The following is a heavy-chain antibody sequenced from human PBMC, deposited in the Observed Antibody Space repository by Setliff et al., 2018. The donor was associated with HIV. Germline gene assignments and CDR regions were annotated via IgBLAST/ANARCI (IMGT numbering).Heavy chain of an antibody. J-gene: IGHJ3*01. Sequence: GESLKISCKASGYTFSNFWNGWVRRMPGKGLEWMGIIYPGDSDTRYGPSFEGQVTISADWSITTAFLQWNSLKASDTAMYYCARRPVSDTFDVWGQGTMVTVSS. CDR3: ARRPVSDTFDV. V-gene: IGHV5-51*01. CDR2: IYPGDSDT. CDR1: GYTFSNFW.